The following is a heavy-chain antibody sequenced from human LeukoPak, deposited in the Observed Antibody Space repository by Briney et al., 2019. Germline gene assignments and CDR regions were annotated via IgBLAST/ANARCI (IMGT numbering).Heavy chain of an antibody. V-gene: IGHV4-34*01. D-gene: IGHD4-17*01. CDR2: INHSGST. Sequence: SETLSLTCAVYGGSFSGYYWSWIRQPPGKGLEWIGEINHSGSTNYNPSLKSRVTISVDTSKNQFSLKLSSVTAADTAVYYCARGLGRTVTKLLWFDPWGQGTLVTVSS. J-gene: IGHJ5*02. CDR3: ARGLGRTVTKLLWFDP. CDR1: GGSFSGYY.